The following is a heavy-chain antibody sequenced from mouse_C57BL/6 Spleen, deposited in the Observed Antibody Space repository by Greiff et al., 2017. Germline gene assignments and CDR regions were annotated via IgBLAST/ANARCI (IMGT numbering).Heavy chain of an antibody. CDR1: GFTFSNYW. V-gene: IGHV6-3*01. J-gene: IGHJ3*01. CDR2: IRLKSDNYAT. CDR3: TPLYDYGAY. D-gene: IGHD2-4*01. Sequence: EVKLMESGGGLVQPGGSMKLSCVASGFTFSNYWMNWVRQSPEKGLEWVAQIRLKSDNYATHYAESVKGRFTISRDDSKSSVYLQMNNLRAEDTGIYYCTPLYDYGAYWGQGTLVTVSA.